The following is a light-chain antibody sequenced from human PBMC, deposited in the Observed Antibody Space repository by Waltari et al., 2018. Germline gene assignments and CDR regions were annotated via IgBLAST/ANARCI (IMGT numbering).Light chain of an antibody. V-gene: IGKV4-1*01. CDR3: QQYYSPPWT. Sequence: DIVMTQSPDSLAVSLGERATINCKSSQSLLHSSNNKNYLAWYQQQPGQPPGLLFYWATNRESGVPDRFSGRGSGADFTLTSSSLQAEDVAVFYCQQYYSPPWTFGQGTKVEIK. J-gene: IGKJ1*01. CDR2: WAT. CDR1: QSLLHSSNNKNY.